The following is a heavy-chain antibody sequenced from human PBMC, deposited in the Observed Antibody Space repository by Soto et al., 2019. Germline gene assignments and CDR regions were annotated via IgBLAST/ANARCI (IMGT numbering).Heavy chain of an antibody. D-gene: IGHD1-26*01. CDR1: GGSFSGYY. J-gene: IGHJ5*02. Sequence: SGTLSLTCAVYGGSFSGYYWTWIRQPPGTGLEWIGEINHSGSTNYNPSLKSRVTISVDTSKNQFSLKLSSVTAADTAVYYCARGDSGSYCLWFDPWGQGTLVTVSS. V-gene: IGHV4-34*01. CDR3: ARGDSGSYCLWFDP. CDR2: INHSGST.